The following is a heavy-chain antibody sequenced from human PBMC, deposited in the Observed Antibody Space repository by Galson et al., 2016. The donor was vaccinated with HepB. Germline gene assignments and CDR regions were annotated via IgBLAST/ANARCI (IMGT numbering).Heavy chain of an antibody. CDR2: VYWDDDK. CDR3: AHRRPGDSGSYKYFDY. V-gene: IGHV2-5*02. Sequence: PALVKPTQTLTLTCSFSGFSLNTIGVAVGWIRQPPGKALEWLALVYWDDDKRYSPSLKSRLTITKDTSANQVVLTMTNVDPVDTATYYFAHRRPGDSGSYKYFDYWGQGALVTVSS. J-gene: IGHJ4*02. CDR1: GFSLNTIGVA. D-gene: IGHD3-10*01.